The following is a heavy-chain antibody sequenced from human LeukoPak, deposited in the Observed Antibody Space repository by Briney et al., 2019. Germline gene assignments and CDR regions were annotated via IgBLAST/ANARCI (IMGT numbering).Heavy chain of an antibody. CDR3: ARTHYFDSSSYSGFDY. Sequence: ASVTVSCKASGYTFTTYGITWLRQAPGQGLEWMGWISASNGNTNYAQKFQGRVTMTTDTSTNTVYMELRSLTSDDTAVYYCARTHYFDSSSYSGFDYWGQGTLVTVSS. CDR2: ISASNGNT. D-gene: IGHD3-22*01. V-gene: IGHV1-18*01. CDR1: GYTFTTYG. J-gene: IGHJ4*02.